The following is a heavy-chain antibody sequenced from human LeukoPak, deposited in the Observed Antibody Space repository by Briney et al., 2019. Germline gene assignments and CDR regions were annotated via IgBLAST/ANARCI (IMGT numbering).Heavy chain of an antibody. CDR3: ARDGQRNYFYGMDV. J-gene: IGHJ6*02. CDR1: GFTFSDYY. Sequence: GGSLRLSCAASGFTFSDYYMSWIRQAPGKGLEWVSYITDSGSAIYYTDSVKGRFTISRDNTKNSLYLQMNSLRAEDTAVYFCARDGQRNYFYGMDVWGQGTTVTVSS. CDR2: ITDSGSAI. V-gene: IGHV3-11*01. D-gene: IGHD5-24*01.